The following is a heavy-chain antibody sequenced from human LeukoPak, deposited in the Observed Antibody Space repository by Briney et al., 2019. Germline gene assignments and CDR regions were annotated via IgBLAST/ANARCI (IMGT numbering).Heavy chain of an antibody. D-gene: IGHD1-1*01. CDR1: GFTFSTYT. CDR3: ATSPGELEFDY. Sequence: GGSLRLSCAASGFTFSTYTMNWVRQAPGKGLEWVSSITSSSRYIYYADSVRGRFTISRDNAKNSLYLQMNSLRAEDTAIYYCATSPGELEFDYWGQGTLVTVSS. J-gene: IGHJ4*02. V-gene: IGHV3-21*01. CDR2: ITSSSRYI.